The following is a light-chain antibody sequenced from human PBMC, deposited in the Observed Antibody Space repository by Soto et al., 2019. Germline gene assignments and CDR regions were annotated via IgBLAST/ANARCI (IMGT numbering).Light chain of an antibody. J-gene: IGLJ2*01. Sequence: QSVLTQPPSASGTPGQRVTISSSGRSSNIGSNTVNWYQQLPGTAPKLLIYSNNQRPSGVPDRFSGSKSGTSASLAISGLQSEDQADYYCAAWDDSLNGVVFGGGTKLTVL. V-gene: IGLV1-44*01. CDR1: SSNIGSNT. CDR3: AAWDDSLNGVV. CDR2: SNN.